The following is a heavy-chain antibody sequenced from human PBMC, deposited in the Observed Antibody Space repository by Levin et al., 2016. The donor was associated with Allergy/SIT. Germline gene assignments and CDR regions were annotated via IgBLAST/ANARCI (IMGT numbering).Heavy chain of an antibody. D-gene: IGHD6-13*01. CDR3: ARWGSSSWPGEYFQH. CDR2: IYYSGST. J-gene: IGHJ1*01. V-gene: IGHV4-59*13. Sequence: PGKGLEWIGYIYYSGSTNYNPSLKSRVTISVDTSKNQFSLKLSSVTAADTAVYYCARWGSSSWPGEYFQHWGQGTLVTVSS.